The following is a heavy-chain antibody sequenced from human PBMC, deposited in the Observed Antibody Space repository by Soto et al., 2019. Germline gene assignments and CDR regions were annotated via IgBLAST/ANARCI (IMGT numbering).Heavy chain of an antibody. Sequence: EVQLLESGGGLVQPGGSLRLSCAASGFTFSSYAMTWVRQAPGKGLEWVSAISGSGGTTYHADSVKGRFTISRDNSKNTLYLQMNSLRAEDAAVSYCAKPPYSSSSYYYYGMDVWGQGTTVTVSS. J-gene: IGHJ6*02. CDR1: GFTFSSYA. V-gene: IGHV3-23*01. CDR2: ISGSGGTT. CDR3: AKPPYSSSSYYYYGMDV. D-gene: IGHD6-6*01.